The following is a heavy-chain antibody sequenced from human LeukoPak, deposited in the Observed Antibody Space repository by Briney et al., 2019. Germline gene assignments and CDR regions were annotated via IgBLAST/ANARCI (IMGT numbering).Heavy chain of an antibody. V-gene: IGHV3-23*01. CDR1: GFTFSSYA. CDR3: AKDDKLCSGGSCYTNFDY. Sequence: GGSLRLSYAASGFTFSSYAMSWVRQAPGKGLEWVSAISGSGGSTYYADSVKGRFTISRDNSKNTLYLQMNSLRAEDTAVYYCAKDDKLCSGGSCYTNFDYWGQGTLVTVSS. J-gene: IGHJ4*02. D-gene: IGHD2-15*01. CDR2: ISGSGGST.